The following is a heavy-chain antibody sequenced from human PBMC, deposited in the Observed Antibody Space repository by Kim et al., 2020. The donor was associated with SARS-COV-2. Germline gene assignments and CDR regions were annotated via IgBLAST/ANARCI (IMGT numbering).Heavy chain of an antibody. CDR2: ISSNSIYI. J-gene: IGHJ6*01. D-gene: IGHD3-10*01. Sequence: GGSLRLSCAASGFSFSSYSMNWVRQAPGKGLEWVSSISSNSIYIYNADSLKGRFTISRDNAKNSLYLQMNSLRPEDTAVYYCARELVRGVTNYYGMDVWG. CDR3: ARELVRGVTNYYGMDV. V-gene: IGHV3-21*01. CDR1: GFSFSSYS.